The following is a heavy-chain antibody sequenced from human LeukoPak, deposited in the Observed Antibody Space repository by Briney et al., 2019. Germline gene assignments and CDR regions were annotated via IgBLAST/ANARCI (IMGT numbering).Heavy chain of an antibody. CDR3: ARSMGFGELLCLGY. Sequence: GGSLRLSCAASGFTFSSYGMHWVRQAPGKGLEWVAFIRYDGSNKYYADSVKGRFTISRDNAKNSLYLQMNSLRAEDTAVYYCARSMGFGELLCLGYWGQGTLVTVSS. V-gene: IGHV3-30*02. D-gene: IGHD3-10*01. CDR2: IRYDGSNK. CDR1: GFTFSSYG. J-gene: IGHJ4*02.